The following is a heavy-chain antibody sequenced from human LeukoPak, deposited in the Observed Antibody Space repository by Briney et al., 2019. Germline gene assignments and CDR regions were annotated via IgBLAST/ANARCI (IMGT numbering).Heavy chain of an antibody. CDR3: ARGGYYGLF. Sequence: TSETLSLTCIVSGGSMNSDTHSWGWIRQTPGRGLEWIGVISYSGTTYYNPSLGSRVTVSVDTSKNQFSLKLSSVTAVDTAVYYCARGGYYGLFWGQGTMVTVSS. J-gene: IGHJ3*01. CDR1: GGSMNSDTHS. CDR2: ISYSGTT. V-gene: IGHV4-39*07. D-gene: IGHD3-16*01.